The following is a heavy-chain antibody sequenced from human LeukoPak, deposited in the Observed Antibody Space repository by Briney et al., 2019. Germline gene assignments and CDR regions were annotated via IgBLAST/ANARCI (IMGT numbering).Heavy chain of an antibody. D-gene: IGHD3-3*01. Sequence: GASVKVSCKASGGTFSSYAISWVRQAPGQGLEWMGRIIPILGIANYAQKFQGRVTITADTSTSTAYMDLSSLRSEDTAVYYCAIGVVLDPYSGSYPQHWGQGTLVTVSS. J-gene: IGHJ1*01. CDR3: AIGVVLDPYSGSYPQH. CDR1: GGTFSSYA. CDR2: IIPILGIA. V-gene: IGHV1-69*04.